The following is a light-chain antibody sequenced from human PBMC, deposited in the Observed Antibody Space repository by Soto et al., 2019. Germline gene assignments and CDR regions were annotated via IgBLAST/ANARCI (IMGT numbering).Light chain of an antibody. V-gene: IGLV1-40*01. CDR3: AAWDDTLKRYV. CDR1: SSNIGAHYD. J-gene: IGLJ1*01. CDR2: YNN. Sequence: QSVLTQPPSVSGAPGQRVTISCTGSSSNIGAHYDVHWYQQLPGTAPRLLIYYNNQRPSGVPDRFSGSKSGTSASLAISGLQSEDESDYYCAAWDDTLKRYVFGTGTKVTVL.